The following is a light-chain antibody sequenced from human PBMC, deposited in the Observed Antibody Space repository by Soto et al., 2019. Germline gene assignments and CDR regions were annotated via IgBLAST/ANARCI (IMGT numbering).Light chain of an antibody. J-gene: IGLJ3*02. CDR3: CSYALNYVV. V-gene: IGLV2-11*01. CDR2: DVS. Sequence: QSALTQPRSVSGSPGQSVTISCTGTSSDVGGYNYVSWYQQHPGKAPKLMIYDVSKRPSGVPHRFSGSKSGNTASLTISGLQAGDEADYYCCSYALNYVVFGGGTKVTVL. CDR1: SSDVGGYNY.